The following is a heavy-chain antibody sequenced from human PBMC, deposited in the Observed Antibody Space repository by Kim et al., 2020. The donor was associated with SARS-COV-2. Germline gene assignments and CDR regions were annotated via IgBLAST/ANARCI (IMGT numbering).Heavy chain of an antibody. V-gene: IGHV3-11*04. D-gene: IGHD5-12*01. CDR3: AREYSGYDYSSPYYYYGMDV. J-gene: IGHJ6*02. Sequence: RFTISRDNAKNSLYLQMNSLRAEDTAVYYCAREYSGYDYSSPYYYYGMDVWGQGTTVTVSS.